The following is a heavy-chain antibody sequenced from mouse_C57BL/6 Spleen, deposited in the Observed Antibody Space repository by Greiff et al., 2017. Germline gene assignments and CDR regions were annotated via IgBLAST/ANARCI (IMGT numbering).Heavy chain of an antibody. CDR2: IAPSDSYT. Sequence: QVQLQQPGAELVMPGASVKLSCKASGYTFTSYWMHWVKQRPGQGLEWIGEIAPSDSYTNYNQKFKGKSTLTVDKSSSTAYMQLSSLTSEDSAVYYCVARYYYFDYWGQGTTLTVSS. V-gene: IGHV1-69*01. CDR3: VARYYYFDY. D-gene: IGHD1-1*01. J-gene: IGHJ2*01. CDR1: GYTFTSYW.